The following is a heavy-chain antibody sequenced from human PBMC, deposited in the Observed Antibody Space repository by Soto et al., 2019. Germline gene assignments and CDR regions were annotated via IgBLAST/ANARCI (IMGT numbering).Heavy chain of an antibody. CDR2: IIPIFGTA. CDR3: ARVYCSSTSCLRYNWFDP. Sequence: SVKVSCKASGGTFSSYAISWVRQAPGQGLEWMGGIIPIFGTANYAQKFQGRVTITADESTSTAYMELSSLRSEDTAVYYCARVYCSSTSCLRYNWFDPWGQGTLVTVSS. J-gene: IGHJ5*02. CDR1: GGTFSSYA. D-gene: IGHD2-2*01. V-gene: IGHV1-69*13.